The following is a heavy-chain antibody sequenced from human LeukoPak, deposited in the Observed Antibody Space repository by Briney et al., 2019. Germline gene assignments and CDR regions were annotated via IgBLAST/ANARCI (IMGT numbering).Heavy chain of an antibody. V-gene: IGHV1-2*02. CDR1: GYTFTGYY. Sequence: GASVKVSCKASGYTFTGYYMHWVRQAPGQGLEWMGWINPNSGGTNYAQKFQGRVTMTRDTSISTAYMELSRLRSDDTAVYYCAREEGSGWYEAFDIWGQGTMVTVSS. CDR3: AREEGSGWYEAFDI. CDR2: INPNSGGT. J-gene: IGHJ3*02. D-gene: IGHD6-19*01.